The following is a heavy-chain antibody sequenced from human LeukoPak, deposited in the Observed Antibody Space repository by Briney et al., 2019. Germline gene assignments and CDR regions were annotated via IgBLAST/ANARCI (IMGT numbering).Heavy chain of an antibody. J-gene: IGHJ4*02. CDR3: ARQGNVWGSYRQGRRTYLFDY. Sequence: TSETLSLTCAVYGGSFSGYYWSWIRQPPGKGLEWIGEINHSGSTNYNPSLKSRVTISVDTSKNQFSLKLSSVTAADTAVYYCARQGNVWGSYRQGRRTYLFDYWGQGILVTVSS. D-gene: IGHD3-16*02. V-gene: IGHV4-34*01. CDR1: GGSFSGYY. CDR2: INHSGST.